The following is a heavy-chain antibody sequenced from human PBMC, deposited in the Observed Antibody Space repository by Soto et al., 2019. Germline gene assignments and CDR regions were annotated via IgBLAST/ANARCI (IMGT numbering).Heavy chain of an antibody. V-gene: IGHV1-46*01. CDR3: AVERKAGTDN. CDR1: GYTFTSYY. CDR2: IKPSGGST. J-gene: IGHJ1*01. D-gene: IGHD6-13*01. Sequence: QVQLVQSGAEVKKPGASVKVSCKASGYTFTSYYMHWVRQAPGQGLEWMGIIKPSGGSTSYAQKIQGTVTMTRHTVTNTVYIELTRPRSEDTDVNYCAVERKAGTDNCGQGILVNVS.